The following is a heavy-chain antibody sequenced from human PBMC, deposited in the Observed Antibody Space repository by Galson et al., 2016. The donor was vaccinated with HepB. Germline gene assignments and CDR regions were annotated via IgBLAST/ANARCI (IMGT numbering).Heavy chain of an antibody. Sequence: SVKVSCKASGGAFSNYDIRWVRQAPGQGLEWMGGIVPVFGTPSYARKFRGRVAFTADDSKSSAYMELNSLRAEDTAIYYCARKWFGAGGWFDPWGQGTLVTVSS. CDR2: IVPVFGTP. V-gene: IGHV1-69*13. CDR3: ARKWFGAGGWFDP. D-gene: IGHD3-10*01. CDR1: GGAFSNYD. J-gene: IGHJ5*02.